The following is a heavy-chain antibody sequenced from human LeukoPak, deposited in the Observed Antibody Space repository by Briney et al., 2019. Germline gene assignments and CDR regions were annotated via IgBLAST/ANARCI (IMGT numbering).Heavy chain of an antibody. D-gene: IGHD3-22*01. J-gene: IGHJ4*02. CDR3: AKAATKGYYYDTIGD. CDR1: GFTLSSYN. CDR2: IRYDGNNK. Sequence: PGGSLRLSCVASGFTLSSYNMKWVRQAPGKGLEWVAFIRYDGNNKYYADSVTGRFTSFRDNSKSTMYLQMNSLRTEDTAVYYCAKAATKGYYYDTIGDWGQGTLVTVSS. V-gene: IGHV3-30*02.